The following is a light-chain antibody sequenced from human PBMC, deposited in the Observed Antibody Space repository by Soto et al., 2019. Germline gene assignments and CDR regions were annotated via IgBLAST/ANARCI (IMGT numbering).Light chain of an antibody. CDR1: ISNVGTNT. V-gene: IGLV1-44*01. Sequence: QTVVTQPPSASGTPGQRVTISCSGSISNVGTNTIKWYQHLPGAAPQLLIFSDTKRPPGVPDRFSASKSGTSASLTISGLQSDDEGVYYCGAWDDTVNGPLFGGGTKLTVL. CDR3: GAWDDTVNGPL. CDR2: SDT. J-gene: IGLJ3*02.